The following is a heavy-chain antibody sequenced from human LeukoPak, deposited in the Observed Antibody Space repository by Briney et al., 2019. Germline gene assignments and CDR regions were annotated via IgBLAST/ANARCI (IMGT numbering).Heavy chain of an antibody. D-gene: IGHD2-15*01. CDR3: ARRGGGCSGGYCYFLFDY. V-gene: IGHV4-30-4*02. J-gene: IGHJ4*02. Sequence: SETLSLTCTVSGGSINIGGYFWTWIRQVPGMGLEWMGFVYYSGSTYYNPSLQSRVTISVDTSKNQFSLRLNSVTAADTAVYYCARRGGGCSGGYCYFLFDYWGQGALVTVSS. CDR1: GGSINIGGYF. CDR2: VYYSGST.